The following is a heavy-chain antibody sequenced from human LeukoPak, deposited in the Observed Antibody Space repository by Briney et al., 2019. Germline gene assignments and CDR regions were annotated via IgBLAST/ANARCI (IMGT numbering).Heavy chain of an antibody. CDR1: GYSISSGYY. CDR3: ARRRVEMATSYFDY. CDR2: IYHSGST. V-gene: IGHV4-38-2*01. J-gene: IGHJ4*02. D-gene: IGHD5-24*01. Sequence: PLETLSLTCAVSGYSISSGYYWGWIRQPPGKGLEWIGSIYHSGSTYYNPSLKSRVTISVDTSKNQFSLKLSSVTAADTAVYYCARRRVEMATSYFDYWGQGTLVTVSS.